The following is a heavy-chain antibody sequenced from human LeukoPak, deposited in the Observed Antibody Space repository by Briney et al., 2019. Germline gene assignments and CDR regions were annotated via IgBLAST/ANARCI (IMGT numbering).Heavy chain of an antibody. J-gene: IGHJ4*02. Sequence: GGSLRLSCAASGFTFSSYGMHWVRRAPGKGLEWVAVISYDGSNKYYADSVKGRFTISRDNSKNTLYLQMNSLRAEDTAVYYCAKIGVPPSFDYWGQGTLVTVSS. D-gene: IGHD2-2*01. CDR2: ISYDGSNK. V-gene: IGHV3-30*18. CDR1: GFTFSSYG. CDR3: AKIGVPPSFDY.